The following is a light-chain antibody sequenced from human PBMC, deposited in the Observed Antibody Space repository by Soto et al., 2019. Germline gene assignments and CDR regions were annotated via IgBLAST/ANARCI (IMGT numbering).Light chain of an antibody. CDR2: LEGSGSY. V-gene: IGLV4-60*03. CDR3: ETWDSYTHV. Sequence: QSVLTQSSSASASLGSSVRLTCTLSSGHSTYIIAWHQQQPGKAPRYLMKLEGSGSYNKGSGVPDRFSGSSSGADRYLTISNLQSEDEADYYCETWDSYTHVFGTGTKLTVL. CDR1: SGHSTYI. J-gene: IGLJ1*01.